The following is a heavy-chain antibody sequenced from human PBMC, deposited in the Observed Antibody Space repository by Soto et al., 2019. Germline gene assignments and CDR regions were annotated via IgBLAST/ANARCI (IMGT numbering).Heavy chain of an antibody. Sequence: QLQLQESGPGLVKPSETLSLTCTVSGGSISTSSYFWGWIRQPPGKGLEWIGSIYYSGSTYYNPSLKGRVTICVDTSKNQFSLKLSSVTAADTAVYYCARDYDSSGDYWGQGTLVTVSS. CDR2: IYYSGST. CDR1: GGSISTSSYF. J-gene: IGHJ4*02. D-gene: IGHD3-22*01. CDR3: ARDYDSSGDY. V-gene: IGHV4-39*01.